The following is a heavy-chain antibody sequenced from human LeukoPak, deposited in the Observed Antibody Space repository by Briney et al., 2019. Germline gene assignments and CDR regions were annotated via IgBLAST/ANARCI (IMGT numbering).Heavy chain of an antibody. CDR2: INPNSGGT. J-gene: IGHJ6*02. Sequence: GASVKVSCKASGYTFTGYYMHWVRQAPGQGIEWMGWINPNSGGTNYAQKFQGRVTMTRDTSISTAYMELSRLRSDDTAVYYCARDVIGIQLSYGMDVWGQGTTVTVSS. CDR1: GYTFTGYY. D-gene: IGHD5-18*01. V-gene: IGHV1-2*02. CDR3: ARDVIGIQLSYGMDV.